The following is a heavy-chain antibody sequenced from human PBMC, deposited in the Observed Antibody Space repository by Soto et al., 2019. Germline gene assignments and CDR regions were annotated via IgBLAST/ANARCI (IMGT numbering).Heavy chain of an antibody. CDR2: IYPGDSDT. CDR3: ARHDSLKILFGVVNLYYGMDV. V-gene: IGHV5-51*01. CDR1: GYSFTSYL. J-gene: IGHJ6*02. Sequence: GESLKISCKGSGYSFTSYLIGWVRQMPGKGLEWMGIIYPGDSDTRYSPSFQGQVTISADKSISTAYLQWSSLKASDTAMYYCARHDSLKILFGVVNLYYGMDVWGQGTTVTVSS. D-gene: IGHD3-3*01.